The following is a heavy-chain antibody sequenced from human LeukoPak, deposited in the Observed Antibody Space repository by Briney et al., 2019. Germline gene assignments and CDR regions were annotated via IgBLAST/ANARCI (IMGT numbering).Heavy chain of an antibody. D-gene: IGHD3-22*01. J-gene: IGHJ4*02. CDR2: IYYSGST. CDR3: VNYYDSSDYQQPNHFDY. Sequence: SETLSLTCTVSGGSISSSSYYWGWIRQRPGKGLDWIGSIYYSGSTYYNPSLKSRFTISVDTSKNQFSLKLSSVTAADTAVYYCVNYYDSSDYQQPNHFDYWGQGTLVTVSS. V-gene: IGHV4-39*01. CDR1: GGSISSSSYY.